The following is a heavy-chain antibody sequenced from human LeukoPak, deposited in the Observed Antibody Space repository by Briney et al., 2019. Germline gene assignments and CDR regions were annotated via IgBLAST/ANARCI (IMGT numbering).Heavy chain of an antibody. CDR2: ISGSGGRT. CDR3: AKGYSSGWYMDS. Sequence: GGSLRRSCAASGFTFSSYVMSWVRQAPGKGLEWVSAISGSGGRTYYADSGKGRFTISRDNSKNTLYLQMNSLRAEDTAVYYCAKGYSSGWYMDSWGQGTLVTVSS. V-gene: IGHV3-23*01. CDR1: GFTFSSYV. J-gene: IGHJ4*02. D-gene: IGHD6-19*01.